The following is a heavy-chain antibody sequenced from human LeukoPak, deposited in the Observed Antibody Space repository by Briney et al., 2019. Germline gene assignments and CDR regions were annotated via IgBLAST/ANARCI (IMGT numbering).Heavy chain of an antibody. CDR3: ARDYGDYVNAFDI. CDR1: GFSFSSYG. CDR2: ISYDGSNK. Sequence: PGGSLRLSCAASGFSFSSYGMHWVRQAPGKGLEWVAVISYDGSNKYFANSVKCRFTISRDNSEKTLYLQLSSLRAEDTAVYYCARDYGDYVNAFDIWGQGTMVTVSS. D-gene: IGHD4-17*01. V-gene: IGHV3-30*03. J-gene: IGHJ3*02.